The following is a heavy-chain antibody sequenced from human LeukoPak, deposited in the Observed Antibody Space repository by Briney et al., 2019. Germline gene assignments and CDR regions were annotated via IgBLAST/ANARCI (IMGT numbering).Heavy chain of an antibody. Sequence: SETLSLTCAVYGGSFSGYYWSWIRQPPGKGLEWIGEINHSGSTNYNPSLKSRVTISVDTSKNQFSLKLSSVTAADTAVYYCARGRRITMVRGVRGNWFDPWGQGTLVTVSS. D-gene: IGHD3-10*01. CDR1: GGSFSGYY. CDR2: INHSGST. J-gene: IGHJ5*02. CDR3: ARGRRITMVRGVRGNWFDP. V-gene: IGHV4-34*01.